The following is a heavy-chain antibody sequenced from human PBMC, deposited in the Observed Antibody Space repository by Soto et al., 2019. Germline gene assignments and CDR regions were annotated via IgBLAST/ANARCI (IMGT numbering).Heavy chain of an antibody. CDR1: GFTFSSYA. V-gene: IGHV3-30-3*01. Sequence: QVQLVESGGGVVQPGRSLRLSCAASGFTFSSYAMHWVRQAPGKGLEWVAVISYDGSNKYYADSVKGRFTISRDNYKNTLYLQMNSLRAEDTAVYYCARDMGSCSGGSCYGGWFDPWGQGTLVTVSS. CDR3: ARDMGSCSGGSCYGGWFDP. J-gene: IGHJ5*02. CDR2: ISYDGSNK. D-gene: IGHD2-15*01.